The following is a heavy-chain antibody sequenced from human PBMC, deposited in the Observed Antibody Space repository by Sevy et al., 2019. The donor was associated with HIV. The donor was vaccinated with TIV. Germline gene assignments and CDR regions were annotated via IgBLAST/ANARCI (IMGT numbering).Heavy chain of an antibody. CDR1: GYSFTSYW. CDR2: IYPGDSDT. CDR3: ARAGYCSGGSCYSRGRQLWLGDYYYGMDV. Sequence: GESLMISCKGSGYSFTSYWIGWVRQMPGKGLEWMGIIYPGDSDTRYSPSFQGQVTISADKSISTAYLQWSSLKASDTAMYYCARAGYCSGGSCYSRGRQLWLGDYYYGMDVWGQGTTVTVSS. J-gene: IGHJ6*02. V-gene: IGHV5-51*01. D-gene: IGHD2-15*01.